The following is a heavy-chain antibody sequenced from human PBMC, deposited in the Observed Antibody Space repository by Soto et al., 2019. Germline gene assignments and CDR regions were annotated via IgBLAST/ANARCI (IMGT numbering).Heavy chain of an antibody. V-gene: IGHV3-9*01. CDR1: GFTFNDYA. CDR2: ISWNSGSI. D-gene: IGHD6-19*01. Sequence: GGSLRLSCAASGFTFNDYAMHWVRQAPGKGLEWVSGISWNSGSIGYADSVKGRFTISRDNTKNSLYLQMSSLSPEDTAFYYCASGGIAVHWGQGTLVTVSS. CDR3: ASGGIAVH. J-gene: IGHJ4*02.